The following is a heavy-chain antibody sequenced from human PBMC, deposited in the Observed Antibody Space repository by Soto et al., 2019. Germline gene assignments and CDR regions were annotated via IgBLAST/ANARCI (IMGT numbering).Heavy chain of an antibody. CDR3: AKVGCGGDCYSQYFDY. CDR2: ISYDGSNK. V-gene: IGHV3-30*18. D-gene: IGHD2-21*02. Sequence: QVQLVESGGGVVQPGRSLRLSCAASGFTFSSYDMHWVRQAPGKGLEWVALISYDGSNKYYADSVKGRFTISRDNSKNTLYLQMNSLRAEDTAVYYCAKVGCGGDCYSQYFDYWGRRTLVTVSS. J-gene: IGHJ4*02. CDR1: GFTFSSYD.